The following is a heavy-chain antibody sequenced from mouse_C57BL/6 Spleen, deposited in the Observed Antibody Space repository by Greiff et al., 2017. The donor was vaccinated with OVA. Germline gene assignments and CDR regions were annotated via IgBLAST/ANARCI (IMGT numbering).Heavy chain of an antibody. V-gene: IGHV14-4*01. D-gene: IGHD1-1*01. Sequence: EVKVVESGAELVRPGASVKLSCTASGFNIKDDYMHWVKQRPEQGLEWIGWIDPENGDTEYASKFQGKATITADTSSNTAYLQLSSLTSEDTAVYYCTTPITTVVAGGFDYWGQGTTLTVSS. CDR3: TTPITTVVAGGFDY. CDR2: IDPENGDT. J-gene: IGHJ2*01. CDR1: GFNIKDDY.